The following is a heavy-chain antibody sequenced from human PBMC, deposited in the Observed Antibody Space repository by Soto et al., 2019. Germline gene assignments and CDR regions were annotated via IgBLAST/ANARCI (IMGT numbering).Heavy chain of an antibody. D-gene: IGHD6-19*01. CDR3: ATVAVAGTRIDY. J-gene: IGHJ4*02. CDR1: GGSISSSNW. Sequence: QVQLQESGPGLVKPSGTLSLTCAVSGGSISSSNWWSWVRQPPGKGLEWIGEIYHSGSTNYNPSLKRRVTISVDKSTDQFSLRLSSGTAADTAVYYCATVAVAGTRIDYGGQGTLVTVSS. V-gene: IGHV4-4*02. CDR2: IYHSGST.